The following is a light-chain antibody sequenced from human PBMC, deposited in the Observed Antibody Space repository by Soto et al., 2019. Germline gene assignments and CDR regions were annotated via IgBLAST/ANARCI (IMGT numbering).Light chain of an antibody. J-gene: IGKJ3*01. Sequence: DIQMTQSPPSLSASVGDRVTITCRASQDISNYLNWYQQKLGKAPKLLIYDASNLETGVSSRFSGSGSGTDFTLPISSLQPEDSTTYYCQHFDSLPLSFGPGTKVQIK. CDR1: QDISNY. CDR3: QHFDSLPLS. CDR2: DAS. V-gene: IGKV1-33*01.